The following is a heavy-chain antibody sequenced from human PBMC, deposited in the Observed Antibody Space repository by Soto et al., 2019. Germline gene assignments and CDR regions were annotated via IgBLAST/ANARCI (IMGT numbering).Heavy chain of an antibody. CDR3: ARDAGGPYDH. CDR2: IYYSGST. J-gene: IGHJ4*01. Sequence: KTSETLSLTCTVSGAPITINYWSWIRQAPGKGLEWIGYIYYSGSTTYNPSLKSRVTMSADTSKDQFSLKLSSVTAADTAVYYCARDAGGPYDHWGPVLLVTVSS. CDR1: GAPITINY. V-gene: IGHV4-59*01. D-gene: IGHD2-15*01.